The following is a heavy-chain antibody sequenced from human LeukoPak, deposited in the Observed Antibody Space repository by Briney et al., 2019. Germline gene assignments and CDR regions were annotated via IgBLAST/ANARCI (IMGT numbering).Heavy chain of an antibody. CDR3: ARDRAVAGLFDN. V-gene: IGHV3-7*01. D-gene: IGHD6-19*01. J-gene: IGHJ4*02. CDR2: IKEDGGEQ. CDR1: GFTFSSYS. Sequence: PGGSLRLSCAASGFTFSSYSMTWVRQTPGKGLEWVANIKEDGGEQNYVDSVEGRFTISRDNTKNSVFLQMNSLRAEDTAVYYCARDRAVAGLFDNWGQGTLVTVSS.